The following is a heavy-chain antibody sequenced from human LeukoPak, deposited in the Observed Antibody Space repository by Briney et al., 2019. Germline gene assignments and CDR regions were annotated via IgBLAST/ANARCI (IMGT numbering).Heavy chain of an antibody. CDR1: GFTFSSYG. CDR2: IRYDGSNK. D-gene: IGHD6-13*01. J-gene: IGHJ6*03. CDR3: AKDASSRDYYYYYMDV. Sequence: QAGGSLRLSCAASGFTFSSYGMHWVRQAPGKGLEWVAFIRYDGSNKYYADSVKGRFTISRDNAKNSLYLQMNSLRAEDMALYYCAKDASSRDYYYYYMDVWGKGTTVTVSS. V-gene: IGHV3-30*02.